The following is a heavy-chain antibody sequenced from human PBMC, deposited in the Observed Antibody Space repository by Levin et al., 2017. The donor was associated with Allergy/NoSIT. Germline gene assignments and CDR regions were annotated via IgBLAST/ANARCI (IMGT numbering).Heavy chain of an antibody. D-gene: IGHD2-8*02. Sequence: GSLRLSCTVSGGSISSSSYYWGWIRQPPGKGLEWIGSIYYSGSTYYNPSLKSRVTISVDTSKNQFSLKLSSVTAADTAVYYCARLPYWNWFDPWGQGTLVTVSS. CDR2: IYYSGST. J-gene: IGHJ5*02. CDR3: ARLPYWNWFDP. V-gene: IGHV4-39*01. CDR1: GGSISSSSYY.